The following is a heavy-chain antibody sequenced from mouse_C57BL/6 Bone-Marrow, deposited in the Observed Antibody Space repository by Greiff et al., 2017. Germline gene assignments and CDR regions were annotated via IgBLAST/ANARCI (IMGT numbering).Heavy chain of an antibody. V-gene: IGHV3-6*01. CDR3: ARGGWLLPLYAMDY. CDR1: GYSITSGYY. J-gene: IGHJ4*01. D-gene: IGHD2-3*01. Sequence: ESGPGLVKPSQSLSLTCSVTGYSITSGYYWNWIRQFPGNKLEWMGYISYDGSNNYNPSPKNRISITRDTSKKQFFLKLNSVTTEDTATYYCARGGWLLPLYAMDYWGQGTSVTVSS. CDR2: ISYDGSN.